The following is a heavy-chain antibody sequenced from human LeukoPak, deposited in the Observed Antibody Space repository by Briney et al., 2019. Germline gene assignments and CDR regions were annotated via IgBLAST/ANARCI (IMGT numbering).Heavy chain of an antibody. CDR3: ARLIGYCSSTSCTPRVRFDP. CDR2: INHSGST. D-gene: IGHD2-2*01. V-gene: IGHV4-34*01. Sequence: SETLSLTCAVYGGSFSGYYWSWIRQPPGKGLEWIGEINHSGSTNYNPSLKSRVTISVHTSKNQFSLKLSSVTAADTAVYYCARLIGYCSSTSCTPRVRFDPWGQGTLVTVSS. CDR1: GGSFSGYY. J-gene: IGHJ5*02.